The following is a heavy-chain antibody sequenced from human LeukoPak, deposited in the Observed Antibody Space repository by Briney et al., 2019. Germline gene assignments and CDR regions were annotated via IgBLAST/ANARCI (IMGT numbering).Heavy chain of an antibody. CDR1: GFTFSRHD. CDR3: ATGAWYGSGSWGY. V-gene: IGHV3-33*01. D-gene: IGHD3-10*01. J-gene: IGHJ4*02. Sequence: GGSLRLSCAASGFTFSRHDMHWVRQASGKGLEWVAVIWYDGSNKDYADSVKGRFTISRDNSRNTVYLQMNGLRDDDTAMYYCATGAWYGSGSWGYWGQGTLVTVAS. CDR2: IWYDGSNK.